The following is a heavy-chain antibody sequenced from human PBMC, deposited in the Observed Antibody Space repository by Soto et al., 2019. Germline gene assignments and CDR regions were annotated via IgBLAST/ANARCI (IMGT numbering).Heavy chain of an antibody. J-gene: IGHJ6*02. CDR2: INHSGST. CDR3: ARTRRIAARGMDV. V-gene: IGHV4-34*01. CDR1: GGSFSGYY. D-gene: IGHD6-6*01. Sequence: SETLSLTCAVYGGSFSGYYWSWIRQPPGKGLEWIGEINHSGSTNYNPSLKSRVTISVDTSKNQFSLKLSSVTAADTAVYYCARTRRIAARGMDVWGQGTTVTVSS.